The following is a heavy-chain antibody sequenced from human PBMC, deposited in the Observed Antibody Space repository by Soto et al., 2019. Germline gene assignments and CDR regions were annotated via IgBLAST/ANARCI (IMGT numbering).Heavy chain of an antibody. J-gene: IGHJ5*02. CDR1: FGSISSIIDY. D-gene: IGHD2-15*01. V-gene: IGHV4-39*01. CDR2: IYYSGST. Sequence: SWALSRTCAVSFGSISSIIDYCVWIRQPPGKGLEWVGTIYYSGSTYYNPSLKTRVTISADTYKNQFSLKLSSVPAADTAVYYCARPLARLARLAVVHAGVDPRGQGTLVTVSS. CDR3: ARPLARLARLAVVHAGVDP.